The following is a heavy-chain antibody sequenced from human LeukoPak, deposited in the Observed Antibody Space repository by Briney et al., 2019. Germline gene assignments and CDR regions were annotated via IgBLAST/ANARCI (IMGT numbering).Heavy chain of an antibody. J-gene: IGHJ3*02. V-gene: IGHV4-30-2*01. CDR1: GGSISSGGYY. CDR3: ARPLLPREYAFDI. CDR2: IYHSGST. D-gene: IGHD2-2*01. Sequence: KASETLSLTCTVSGGSISSGGYYWSWIRQPPGKGLEWIGYIYHSGSTYYTPPLKSRVTISVDRSKNQFSLKLNSVTAADTAVYYCARPLLPREYAFDIWGQGTMVTVSS.